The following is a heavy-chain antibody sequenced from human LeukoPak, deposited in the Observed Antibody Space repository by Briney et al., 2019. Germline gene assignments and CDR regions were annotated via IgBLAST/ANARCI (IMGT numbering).Heavy chain of an antibody. CDR2: ISSSATTI. Sequence: PGGSLRLSCAASGFIFSDYYMSWIRQAPGKGLEWVSYISSSATTIYYADSVKGRFTISRDNAKNSLYLQMNSLRAEDTAVYYCASSNSSSWFYYYYYYGMDVWGQGTTVTVSS. J-gene: IGHJ6*02. D-gene: IGHD6-13*01. CDR1: GFIFSDYY. CDR3: ASSNSSSWFYYYYYYGMDV. V-gene: IGHV3-11*04.